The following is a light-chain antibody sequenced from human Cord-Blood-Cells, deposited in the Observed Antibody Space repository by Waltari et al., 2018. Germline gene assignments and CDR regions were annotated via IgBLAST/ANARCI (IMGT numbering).Light chain of an antibody. CDR2: SNN. V-gene: IGLV1-44*01. Sequence: QSVLTQPPSASGTPGQRVTISCSGSSSNIGSNTVNWYQQPPGTAPKLFPHSNNQRPEGVPARFAGSKSGTSASLAISGLQSEDEADYYCAAWDDSLNGWVFGGGTKLTVL. CDR3: AAWDDSLNGWV. CDR1: SSNIGSNT. J-gene: IGLJ3*02.